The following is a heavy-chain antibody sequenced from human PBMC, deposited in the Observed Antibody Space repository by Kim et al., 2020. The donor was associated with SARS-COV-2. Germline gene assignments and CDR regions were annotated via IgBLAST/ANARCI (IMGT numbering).Heavy chain of an antibody. D-gene: IGHD1-7*01. CDR3: ARDWNWVIDV. CDR2: ISVTDAI. CDR1: GFTFTTYN. Sequence: GGSLRLSCAASGFTFTTYNMNWVRQAPGKGLEWISYISVTDAIYYADSVKGRFTISRDYAKNSLDLQMYSLRDEDTAVYYCARDWNWVIDVWGQGTLVTVSS. J-gene: IGHJ4*02. V-gene: IGHV3-48*02.